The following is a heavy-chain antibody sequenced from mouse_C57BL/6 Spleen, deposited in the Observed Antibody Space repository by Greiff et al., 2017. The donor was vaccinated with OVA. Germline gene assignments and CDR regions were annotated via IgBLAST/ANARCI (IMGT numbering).Heavy chain of an antibody. V-gene: IGHV6-3*01. CDR3: TGDYYGNFYFDY. J-gene: IGHJ2*01. Sequence: EVKVEESGGGLVQPGGSMKLSCVASGFTFSNYWMNWVRQSPEKGLEWVAQIRLKSDNYATHYAESVKGRFTISRDDSKSRVYLQMNNLRAEDTGIYYCTGDYYGNFYFDYWGQGTTLTVSS. D-gene: IGHD2-1*01. CDR1: GFTFSNYW. CDR2: IRLKSDNYAT.